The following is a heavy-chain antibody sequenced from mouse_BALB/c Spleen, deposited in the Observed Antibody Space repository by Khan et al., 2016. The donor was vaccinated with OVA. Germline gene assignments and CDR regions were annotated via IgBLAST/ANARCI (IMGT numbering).Heavy chain of an antibody. CDR1: GFSLTNYG. J-gene: IGHJ3*01. CDR2: IWTGGRT. Sequence: QVQLKESGPGLVAPSQSLSITCTVSGFSLTNYGVHWVRQPPGKGLEWLGVIWTGGRTNYNSALMSRLSISKDNSKSQVFLKMNSLHIDDTAIYYCAGSYDYDVGGFTYWGQGTLVTVSA. D-gene: IGHD2-4*01. V-gene: IGHV2-9*02. CDR3: AGSYDYDVGGFTY.